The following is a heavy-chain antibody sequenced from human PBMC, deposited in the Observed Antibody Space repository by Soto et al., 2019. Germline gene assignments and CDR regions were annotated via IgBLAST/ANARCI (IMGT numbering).Heavy chain of an antibody. CDR3: ARGLSDPFDY. D-gene: IGHD3-3*02. Sequence: GGSLRLSCAASGFTFSTCSMNWVRQAPGKGLEWVSYISSGSSTIYYADSVKGRFTISRDNAKNSLYLQMNSLRGEDTAVYYCARGLSDPFDYWGQGTLVTVSS. J-gene: IGHJ4*02. CDR2: ISSGSSTI. CDR1: GFTFSTCS. V-gene: IGHV3-48*01.